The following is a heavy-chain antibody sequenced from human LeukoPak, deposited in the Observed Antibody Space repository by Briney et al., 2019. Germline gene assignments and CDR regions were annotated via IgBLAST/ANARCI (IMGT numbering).Heavy chain of an antibody. Sequence: RSSETLSLTCTVSGASISGYLWTWIRQPPGKGLEWIGYFFDNGDTNYHPSFTGGASISVDVSKNQFSLKLTSVLAADTADYFCARLSDYDVDTSHYMDVWGKGTTVTVSS. CDR2: FFDNGDT. D-gene: IGHD3-22*01. J-gene: IGHJ6*03. V-gene: IGHV4-59*01. CDR1: GASISGYL. CDR3: ARLSDYDVDTSHYMDV.